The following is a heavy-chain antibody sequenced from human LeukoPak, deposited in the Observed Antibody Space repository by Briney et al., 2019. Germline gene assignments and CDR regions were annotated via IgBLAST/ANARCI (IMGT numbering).Heavy chain of an antibody. J-gene: IGHJ4*02. D-gene: IGHD5-12*01. CDR2: VYTSGST. V-gene: IGHV4-61*02. CDR1: GGSISSGSYY. CDR3: ARGLRIPPYFDY. Sequence: PSQTLSLTCTVSGGSISSGSYYWSWIRQPAGKGLEWIGRVYTSGSTNYNPSLKSRVTISVDTSKNQFSLKLSSVTAADTAVYYRARGLRIPPYFDYWGQGTLVTVSS.